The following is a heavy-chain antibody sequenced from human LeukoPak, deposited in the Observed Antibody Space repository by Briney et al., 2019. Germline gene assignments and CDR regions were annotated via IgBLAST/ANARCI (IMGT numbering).Heavy chain of an antibody. Sequence: GESLKISCKGSGYSFTSYWIGWVRQMPGKGLEWMGIIYPGDSDTRYSPSFQGQVTISADKSISTAYLQWSSLKASDTAMYYCASPSAAAGTADHPSTRAPKDAFDIWGQGTMVTVSS. CDR1: GYSFTSYW. CDR2: IYPGDSDT. CDR3: ASPSAAAGTADHPSTRAPKDAFDI. D-gene: IGHD6-13*01. J-gene: IGHJ3*02. V-gene: IGHV5-51*01.